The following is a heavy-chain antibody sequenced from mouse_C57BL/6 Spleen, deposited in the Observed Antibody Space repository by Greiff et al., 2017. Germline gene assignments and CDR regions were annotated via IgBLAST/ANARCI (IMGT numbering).Heavy chain of an antibody. J-gene: IGHJ3*01. V-gene: IGHV3-6*01. CDR2: ISYDGSN. D-gene: IGHD2-4*01. CDR1: GYSITSGYY. CDR3: ARGGYDYDSFAY. Sequence: EVKLQESGPGLVKPSQSLSLTCSVTGYSITSGYYWNWIRQFPGNKLEWMGYISYDGSNNYNPSLKNRISITRDTSKNQFFLKLNSVTTEDTATYYCARGGYDYDSFAYWGQGTLVTVSA.